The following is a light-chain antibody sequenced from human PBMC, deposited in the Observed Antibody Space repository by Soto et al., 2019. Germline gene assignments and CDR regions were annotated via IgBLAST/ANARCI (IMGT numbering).Light chain of an antibody. CDR1: QIVNTFY. V-gene: IGKV3-20*01. CDR2: GAS. Sequence: EVVLSQSPGTLSLSPGESATLSCRASQIVNTFYLAWYQQKPGQAPRLLIYGASSRATGIPDRFSGSGSGTDFTLTISRLEPEDFAVYYCQQYDRSPPTFSGGTKADSK. CDR3: QQYDRSPPT. J-gene: IGKJ4*01.